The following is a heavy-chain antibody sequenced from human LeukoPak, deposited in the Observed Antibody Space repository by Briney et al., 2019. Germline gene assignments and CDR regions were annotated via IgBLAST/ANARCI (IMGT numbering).Heavy chain of an antibody. V-gene: IGHV1-8*03. CDR3: ARGRYNWNDVDYYYYYYYMDV. D-gene: IGHD1-1*01. CDR2: MNPNRGNT. J-gene: IGHJ6*03. CDR1: GYTFTSYD. Sequence: ASVKVSCKASGYTFTSYDINWVRQATGKGLEWMGWMNPNRGNTGYAQKFQGRVTITRNTSISTAYMELSSLRSEDTAVYYCARGRYNWNDVDYYYYYYYMDVWGKGTTVTVSS.